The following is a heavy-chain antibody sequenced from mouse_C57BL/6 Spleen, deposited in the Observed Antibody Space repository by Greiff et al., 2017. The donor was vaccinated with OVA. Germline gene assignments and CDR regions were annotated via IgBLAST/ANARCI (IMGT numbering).Heavy chain of an antibody. J-gene: IGHJ3*01. D-gene: IGHD2-2*01. Sequence: VQRVESGAELVKPGASVKISCKASGYAFSSYWMNWVKQRPGKGLEWIGQIYPGDGDTNYNGKFKGKATLTADKSSSTAYMQLSSLTSEDSAVYFCARSEGYDGWFAYWGQGTLVTVSA. CDR2: IYPGDGDT. V-gene: IGHV1-80*01. CDR3: ARSEGYDGWFAY. CDR1: GYAFSSYW.